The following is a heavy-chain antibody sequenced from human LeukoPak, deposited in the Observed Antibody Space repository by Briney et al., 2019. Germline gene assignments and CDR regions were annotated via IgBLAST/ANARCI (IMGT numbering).Heavy chain of an antibody. D-gene: IGHD3-3*01. V-gene: IGHV3-30*02. CDR2: IGRDAITK. CDR3: AKDGEWTFDI. CDR1: GFTFSSYG. J-gene: IGHJ3*02. Sequence: GGSLRLSCAASGFTFSSYGMHWVRQVPGEGLEWVAFIGRDAITKYYADSVKGRFTISGDSSYNTAFLQMNSLSPQDTAIYYCAKDGEWTFDIWGQGTLVTVSS.